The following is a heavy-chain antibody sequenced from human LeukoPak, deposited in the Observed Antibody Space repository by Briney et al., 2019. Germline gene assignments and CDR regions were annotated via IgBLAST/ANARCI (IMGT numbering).Heavy chain of an antibody. Sequence: SETLSLTCTVSGGSISSDDYYWSWIRQHPGKGLEWIGYIYYSGSTYYNPSLKSRVTISVDTSKNQFSLKLSSVTAADTAVYYCARDRYTVVSWYFDLWGRGTLVTVSS. CDR1: GGSISSDDYY. CDR3: ARDRYTVVSWYFDL. J-gene: IGHJ2*01. V-gene: IGHV4-31*03. CDR2: IYYSGST. D-gene: IGHD4-23*01.